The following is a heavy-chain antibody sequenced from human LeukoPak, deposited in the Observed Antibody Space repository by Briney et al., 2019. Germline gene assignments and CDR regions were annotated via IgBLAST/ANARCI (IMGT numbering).Heavy chain of an antibody. J-gene: IGHJ5*01. CDR3: AKTHCGGGSCDKFDS. V-gene: IGHV4-4*07. CDR2: VYASATT. Sequence: SETLSLTCTVSGASISTYFWSWIRQPAGKRMEGIGRVYASATTYYNPSRRSRVTVSIDTSKNQFSLSLNSVTAADTAVYYCAKTHCGGGSCDKFDSWGQGILVTVSS. CDR1: GASISTYF. D-gene: IGHD2-21*01.